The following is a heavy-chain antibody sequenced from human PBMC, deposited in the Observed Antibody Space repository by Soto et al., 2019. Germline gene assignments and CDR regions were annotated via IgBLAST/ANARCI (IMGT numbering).Heavy chain of an antibody. CDR1: GFTVSSNY. D-gene: IGHD2-8*01. J-gene: IGHJ4*02. CDR3: ARLPIDCTNGVCYSN. V-gene: IGHV3-53*04. CDR2: IYSGGST. Sequence: GGSLRLSCAASGFTVSSNYMSWVRQAPGKGLEWVSVIYSGGSTYYADSVKGRFTISRHNSKNTLYLQMNSLRAEDTAVYYCARLPIDCTNGVCYSNWGQGTLVTVSS.